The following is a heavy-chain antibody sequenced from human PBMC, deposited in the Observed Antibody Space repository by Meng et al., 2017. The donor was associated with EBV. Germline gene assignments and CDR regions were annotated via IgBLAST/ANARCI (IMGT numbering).Heavy chain of an antibody. D-gene: IGHD3-10*01. J-gene: IGHJ4*02. V-gene: IGHV1-69*01. CDR1: GGTIRTDA. CDR2: LIPMSDAT. Sequence: VQLVESGAEGKDPGSAVMYSCKTAGGTIRTDAVSWVRQAPRQGLEWLGGLIPMSDATYYAQKFQDRVTITADESTSTHYMDLSSLRSEDTAVYYCASESGRGFTPDYWGQGTLVTVSS. CDR3: ASESGRGFTPDY.